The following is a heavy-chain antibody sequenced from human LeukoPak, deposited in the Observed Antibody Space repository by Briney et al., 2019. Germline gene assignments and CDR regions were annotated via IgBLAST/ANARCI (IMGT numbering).Heavy chain of an antibody. Sequence: GGSLRLSCAASGLTVSSNSMSWVRQAPGKGLEWVSFIYSGGSTYYADSVKGRFTISRDNSKNTLYLQMGSLRAEDMAVYYCARSRRPRYCSGGSCYSFLSDAFDIWGQGTMVTVSS. CDR2: IYSGGST. CDR3: ARSRRPRYCSGGSCYSFLSDAFDI. D-gene: IGHD2-15*01. V-gene: IGHV3-53*05. CDR1: GLTVSSNS. J-gene: IGHJ3*02.